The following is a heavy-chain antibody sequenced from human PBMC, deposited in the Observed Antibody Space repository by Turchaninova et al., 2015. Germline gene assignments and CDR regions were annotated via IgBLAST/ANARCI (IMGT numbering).Heavy chain of an antibody. V-gene: IGHV3-30*03. CDR1: GFTFRTYG. CDR2: ILHDGNEK. D-gene: IGHD3-3*01. CDR3: ARGPLSGVVISAFDY. Sequence: QVQLVESGGGVVQPGRSLRLSCAASGFTFRTYGMHWVRPAPGKGLVWVEGILHDGNEKYCANPVKGRLTMSIDNSKNTLYLQMNSLRAEDTAVYYCARGPLSGVVISAFDYWGQGTLVTVSS. J-gene: IGHJ4*02.